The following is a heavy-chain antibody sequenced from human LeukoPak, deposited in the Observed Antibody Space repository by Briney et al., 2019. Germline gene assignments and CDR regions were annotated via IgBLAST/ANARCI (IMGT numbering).Heavy chain of an antibody. D-gene: IGHD2-2*01. J-gene: IGHJ4*02. V-gene: IGHV4-39*01. Sequence: SETLSLTCTVSGGSISSSSYYWGWLRQPPGKGLEWIGSIYYSGSTYYNPSLKSRVTISVDTSKNQFSLKLSSVTAADTAVYYCARHDGYCSSTSCYFDYWGQGTLVTVSS. CDR2: IYYSGST. CDR3: ARHDGYCSSTSCYFDY. CDR1: GGSISSSSYY.